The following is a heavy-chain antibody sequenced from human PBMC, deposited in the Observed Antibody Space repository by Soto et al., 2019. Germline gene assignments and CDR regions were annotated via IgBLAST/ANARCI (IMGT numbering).Heavy chain of an antibody. Sequence: NPSETLSLTCTVSGGSISSGGYYWSWIRQHPGKGLEWIGYIYYSGSTYYNPSLKSRVTISVDTSKNQFSLKLSSVTAADTAVYYCARDLAPPGAPLQYGSGTSFQSGHWGQGTLVTVSS. D-gene: IGHD3-10*01. J-gene: IGHJ4*02. CDR2: IYYSGST. V-gene: IGHV4-31*03. CDR1: GGSISSGGYY. CDR3: ARDLAPPGAPLQYGSGTSFQSGH.